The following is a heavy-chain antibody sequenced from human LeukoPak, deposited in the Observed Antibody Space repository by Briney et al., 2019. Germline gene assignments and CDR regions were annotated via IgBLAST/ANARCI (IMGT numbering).Heavy chain of an antibody. CDR1: GGTFSSYA. Sequence: SVKVSCKASGGTFSSYAISWVRQAPGQGLEWMGGIIPIFGTANYAQKFQGRVTITADESSSTAYMELSSLRSEDTAVYYCARDARLVGATPDDAFDIWGQGTMVTVSS. J-gene: IGHJ3*02. V-gene: IGHV1-69*13. CDR3: ARDARLVGATPDDAFDI. D-gene: IGHD1-26*01. CDR2: IIPIFGTA.